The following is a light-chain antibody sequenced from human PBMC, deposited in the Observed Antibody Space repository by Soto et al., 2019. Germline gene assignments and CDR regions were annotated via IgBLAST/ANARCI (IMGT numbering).Light chain of an antibody. CDR1: SSDVGGYNY. V-gene: IGLV2-14*01. CDR3: TSFTSSSTYV. Sequence: QSALTQPASVSGSPGQSITISCTGTSSDVGGYNYVSWYQQHPGKAPKLMIYEVNNRPSGVSNRFSGSKSGNTASLTISGLQAEDEADYYCTSFTSSSTYVCGTGTKVTVL. CDR2: EVN. J-gene: IGLJ1*01.